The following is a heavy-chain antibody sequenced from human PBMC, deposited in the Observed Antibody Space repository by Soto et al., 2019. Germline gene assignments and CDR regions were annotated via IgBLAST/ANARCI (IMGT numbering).Heavy chain of an antibody. V-gene: IGHV1-18*01. J-gene: IGHJ3*02. CDR3: ARDKYVVGAPDDAFDI. CDR1: GYTFTSYG. CDR2: ISAYNGNT. Sequence: GASVKVSCKASGYTFTSYGISWVRQAPGQGLEWMGWISAYNGNTNYAQKLQGRVTMTTDTSTSTAYMELRSLRSDDTAVYYCARDKYVVGAPDDAFDIWGQGTMVTVSS. D-gene: IGHD1-26*01.